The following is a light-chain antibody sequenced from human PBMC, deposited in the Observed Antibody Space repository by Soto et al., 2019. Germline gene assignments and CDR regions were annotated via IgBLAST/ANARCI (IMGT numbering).Light chain of an antibody. Sequence: IMLTQSPGSLSLSPGERATLSCRSSQSVSSNYLAWYQQKPGQALRLLIYGASNRAPGIPDRFSGSGSGTDFTLTISRLEPEDFAVFYCQQYGSLPPTFGQGTKVDI. CDR3: QQYGSLPPT. V-gene: IGKV3-20*01. CDR1: QSVSSNY. J-gene: IGKJ1*01. CDR2: GAS.